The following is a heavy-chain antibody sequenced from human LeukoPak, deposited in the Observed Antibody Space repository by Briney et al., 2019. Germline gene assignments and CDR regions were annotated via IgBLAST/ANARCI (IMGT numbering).Heavy chain of an antibody. J-gene: IGHJ5*02. V-gene: IGHV3-48*02. CDR2: ISGNGKTI. CDR3: ARADCRVFEWFDP. D-gene: IGHD2-21*02. Sequence: PGGSLRLSCAASGFTFSSYSMHWVRQAPGKGLEWLSYISGNGKTIDYADTVKGRFTISRDNARNSLYLQMNSLRDEDTAVYYCARADCRVFEWFDPWGQGALVTVSS. CDR1: GFTFSSYS.